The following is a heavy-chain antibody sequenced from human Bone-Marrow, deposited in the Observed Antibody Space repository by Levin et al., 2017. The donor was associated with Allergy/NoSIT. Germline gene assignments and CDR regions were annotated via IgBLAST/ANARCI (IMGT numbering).Heavy chain of an antibody. CDR2: IYSGAGR. V-gene: IGHV3-53*01. Sequence: PTGGSLRLSCTASGFTDSNKYMTWVRQAPGKGLEWVSVIYSGAGRYYADRVKGRFTISSDNSANTLYLQMNSLRVEDTAVYYCARVSADDRGTFSWVWGQGTLVTVSS. D-gene: IGHD3-22*01. J-gene: IGHJ4*02. CDR3: ARVSADDRGTFSWV. CDR1: GFTDSNKY.